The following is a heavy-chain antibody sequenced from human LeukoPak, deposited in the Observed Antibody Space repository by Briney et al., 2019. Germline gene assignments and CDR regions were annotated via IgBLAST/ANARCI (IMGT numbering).Heavy chain of an antibody. CDR3: ARVGGSYYYYYMDV. Sequence: GASVKVSCKASGYTFTGYYMHWVRQAPGQGLEWMGWINPNSGGTNYAQKFQGRVTMTRDTSISTAYMELSRLRSDDTAVYYCARVGGSYYYYYMDVWGKGTTVTVSS. CDR2: INPNSGGT. J-gene: IGHJ6*03. CDR1: GYTFTGYY. D-gene: IGHD1-26*01. V-gene: IGHV1-2*02.